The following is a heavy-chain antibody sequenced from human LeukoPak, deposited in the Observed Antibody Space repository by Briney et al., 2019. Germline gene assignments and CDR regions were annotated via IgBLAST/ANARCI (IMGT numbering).Heavy chain of an antibody. Sequence: SVKVSCKASGGTFSSCAISWVRQAPGQGLEWMGVIIPIFGTANYAQKLQCRVTITTDEYTSTAYIELSSLRSEDTAVYYCAREKINGNRKAEFEYWGQGNLVPVSS. CDR2: IIPIFGTA. CDR1: GGTFSSCA. D-gene: IGHD1-20*01. CDR3: AREKINGNRKAEFEY. V-gene: IGHV1-69*05. J-gene: IGHJ4*02.